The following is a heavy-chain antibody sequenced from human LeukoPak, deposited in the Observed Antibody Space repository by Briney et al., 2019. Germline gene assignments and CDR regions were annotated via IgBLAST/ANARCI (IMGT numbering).Heavy chain of an antibody. CDR2: ISWNSGSI. CDR1: GFTFDDYA. V-gene: IGHV3-9*01. CDR3: AREDYYYYYGMDV. Sequence: GGSLRLSCAASGFTFDDYAMHWVRQAPGKGLEWVSGISWNSGSIGYADSVKGRFTISRDNAKNSLYLQMNSLRAEDTAVYYCAREDYYYYYGMDVWGQGTTVTVSS. J-gene: IGHJ6*02.